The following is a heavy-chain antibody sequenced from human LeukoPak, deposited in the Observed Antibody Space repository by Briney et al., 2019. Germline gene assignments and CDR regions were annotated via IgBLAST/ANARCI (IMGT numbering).Heavy chain of an antibody. D-gene: IGHD6-6*01. V-gene: IGHV4-4*07. Sequence: TSETLSLTCTVAGGSISSYYWSWIRQPAGKGLEWIGRIYTSGSTNYNPSLKSRGTISVDKSKNQFSLKLSSVTAADTAVYYCARDKKEQLVLEYYYYMDVSGKGTTVTVSS. CDR3: ARDKKEQLVLEYYYYMDV. J-gene: IGHJ6*03. CDR1: GGSISSYY. CDR2: IYTSGST.